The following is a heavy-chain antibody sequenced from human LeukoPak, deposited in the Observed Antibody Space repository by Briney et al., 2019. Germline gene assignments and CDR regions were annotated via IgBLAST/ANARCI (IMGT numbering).Heavy chain of an antibody. D-gene: IGHD2-2*01. Sequence: PSETLSLTCTVSGGSISSYYWSWIRQPPGKGLEWIGYIYYSGSTNYNPSLKSRVTISVDTSKNQFSLKLSSVTAADTAVYYCARDGVPAARGGWFDPWGQGTLVTVSS. CDR2: IYYSGST. V-gene: IGHV4-59*01. CDR3: ARDGVPAARGGWFDP. CDR1: GGSISSYY. J-gene: IGHJ5*02.